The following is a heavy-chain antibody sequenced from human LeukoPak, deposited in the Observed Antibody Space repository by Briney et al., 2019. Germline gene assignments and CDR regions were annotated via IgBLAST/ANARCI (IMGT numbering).Heavy chain of an antibody. Sequence: GGSLRLSCAASGFTVSSNYMSWVRQAPGQGLEWVSVIYSGGSTYYADSVKGRFTISRDNSKNTLYLQMNSLRAEDTAVYYCARDGDFWSGYYIYWGQGTLVTVSS. CDR3: ARDGDFWSGYYIY. D-gene: IGHD3-3*01. V-gene: IGHV3-53*01. CDR2: IYSGGST. J-gene: IGHJ4*02. CDR1: GFTVSSNY.